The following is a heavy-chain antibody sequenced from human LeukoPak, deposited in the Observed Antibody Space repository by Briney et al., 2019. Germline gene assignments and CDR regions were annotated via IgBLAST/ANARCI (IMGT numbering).Heavy chain of an antibody. V-gene: IGHV5-51*01. D-gene: IGHD4-17*01. CDR3: ARQEGATTVTGKLDY. CDR1: GYSFTSYW. CDR2: IYPGDSDT. Sequence: GESLKISCKGSGYSFTSYWIGWVRQMPGKGLEWMGIIYPGDSDTRYSPSFQGQVTISADKSISTAYLQWSSLKASDTAMYYCARQEGATTVTGKLDYWGQGTLVTVSS. J-gene: IGHJ4*02.